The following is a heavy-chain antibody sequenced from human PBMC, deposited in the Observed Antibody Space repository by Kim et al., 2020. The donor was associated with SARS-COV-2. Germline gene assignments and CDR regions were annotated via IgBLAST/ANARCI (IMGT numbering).Heavy chain of an antibody. J-gene: IGHJ6*02. V-gene: IGHV3-30*04. CDR1: GFTFSSYA. CDR2: ISYDGSNK. D-gene: IGHD3-16*01. Sequence: GGSLRLSCAASGFTFSSYAMHWVRQAPGKGLEWVAVISYDGSNKYYADSVKGRFTISRDNSKNTLYLQMNSLRAEDTAVYYCAVFHVSLSLPGAFGMDVWGQGTTVTVSS. CDR3: AVFHVSLSLPGAFGMDV.